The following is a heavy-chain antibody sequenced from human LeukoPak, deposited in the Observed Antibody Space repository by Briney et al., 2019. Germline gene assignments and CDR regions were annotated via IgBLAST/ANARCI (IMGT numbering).Heavy chain of an antibody. J-gene: IGHJ4*02. Sequence: GRSLRLSCAASGFTFDDYAMHWVRQAPGKGLEWVSGISWNSGSIGYADSVKGRFTISRDNAKNSLYLQMNSLRAEDMALYYCAKDSSYYGSGSYLDYWGQGTLVTVSS. D-gene: IGHD3-10*01. V-gene: IGHV3-9*03. CDR3: AKDSSYYGSGSYLDY. CDR2: ISWNSGSI. CDR1: GFTFDDYA.